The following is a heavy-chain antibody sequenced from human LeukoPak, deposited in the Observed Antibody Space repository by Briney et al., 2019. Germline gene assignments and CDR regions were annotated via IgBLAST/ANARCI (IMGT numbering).Heavy chain of an antibody. CDR2: ISGSGGST. J-gene: IGHJ4*02. CDR3: ANSPDGAFDY. CDR1: GFTFSSYG. V-gene: IGHV3-23*01. Sequence: PGGSLRLSCAASGFTFSSYGMSWVRQAPGKGLEWVSAISGSGGSTYYADSVKGRFTISRDNGKNSLYLQMNSLRAEDTAVYYCANSPDGAFDYWGQGTLVTVSS.